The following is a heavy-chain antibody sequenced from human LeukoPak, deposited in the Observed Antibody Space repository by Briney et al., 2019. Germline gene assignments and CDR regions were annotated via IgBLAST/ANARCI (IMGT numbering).Heavy chain of an antibody. CDR3: AMDSGYYGEGWFDP. Sequence: GASVKVSCKASGYTFTDYYMHWVRQAPGQGLEWIGWIYPNSGGTNYAQTSQGRVTMTRDTSISTAYMELTWLKSDDTAVYYCAMDSGYYGEGWFDPWGQGTLVTVSS. D-gene: IGHD5-12*01. J-gene: IGHJ5*02. CDR2: IYPNSGGT. CDR1: GYTFTDYY. V-gene: IGHV1-2*02.